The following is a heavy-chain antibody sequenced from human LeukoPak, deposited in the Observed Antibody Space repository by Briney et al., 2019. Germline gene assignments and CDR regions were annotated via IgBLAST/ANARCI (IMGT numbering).Heavy chain of an antibody. J-gene: IGHJ3*02. CDR1: GASISSFY. V-gene: IGHV4-59*08. Sequence: SETLSLTCTVCGASISSFYWSWIRQPPGKGLEWIGYAYYTGSTNYNPSLKSRVTISLDTSKNQFSLRLSSVTAADTAVYYCARPRYTSGWYAFDIWGQGTMVTVSS. CDR2: AYYTGST. D-gene: IGHD6-13*01. CDR3: ARPRYTSGWYAFDI.